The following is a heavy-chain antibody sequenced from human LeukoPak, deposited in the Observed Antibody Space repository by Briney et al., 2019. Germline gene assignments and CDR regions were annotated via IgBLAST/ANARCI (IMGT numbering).Heavy chain of an antibody. D-gene: IGHD5-12*01. CDR2: IGEDGSEK. Sequence: PGGSLRLSCAASGFTFSSYWMTWVRQAPGKGLEWVANIGEDGSEKYYVDSVKGRFTISRDNAKNSLYLQVNSLRAEDTAVYYCARDSGYSGYDSGYWGQGTLVTASS. V-gene: IGHV3-7*01. J-gene: IGHJ4*02. CDR1: GFTFSSYW. CDR3: ARDSGYSGYDSGY.